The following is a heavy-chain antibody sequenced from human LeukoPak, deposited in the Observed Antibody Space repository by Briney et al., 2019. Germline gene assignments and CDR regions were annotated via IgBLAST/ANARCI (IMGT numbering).Heavy chain of an antibody. D-gene: IGHD3/OR15-3a*01. Sequence: GGTLRLSRAASGFTVSSNYMSWVRQAPGKGLEWVGLIRDSGEAFYADFARGRFAISRDESENTLYLQMNSLRVEDTAVYFCARDRAANQDWVEFDPWGQGTPVIVSS. CDR1: GFTVSSNY. J-gene: IGHJ5*02. V-gene: IGHV3-66*03. CDR2: IRDSGEA. CDR3: ARDRAANQDWVEFDP.